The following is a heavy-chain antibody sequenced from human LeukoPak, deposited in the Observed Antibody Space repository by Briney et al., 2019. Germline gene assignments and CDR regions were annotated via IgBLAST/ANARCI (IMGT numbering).Heavy chain of an antibody. CDR1: GFTFSSYE. CDR2: ISSSGSTI. D-gene: IGHD6-19*01. V-gene: IGHV3-48*03. J-gene: IGHJ4*02. Sequence: GGSLRLSCATSGFTFSSYEMHWVRQAPGKGLEWVSYISSSGSTIYYADSVKGRFTISRDNAKNSLYLQMNSLRAEDTAVYYCARDNFVAGTYDYWGQGTLVTVSS. CDR3: ARDNFVAGTYDY.